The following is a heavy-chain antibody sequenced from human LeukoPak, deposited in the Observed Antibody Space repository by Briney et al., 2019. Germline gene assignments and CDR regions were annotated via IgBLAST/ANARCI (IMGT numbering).Heavy chain of an antibody. CDR2: ISSSSSYI. CDR1: GFIFSNYG. Sequence: GGSLRLSCTASGFIFSNYGMNWVRQAPGKGLEWVSSISSSSSYIYYADSVKGRFTISRDNAKNSLYLQMNSLRAEDTAVYYCARDPGHYDFWSGYYLNYGMDVWGQGTTVTVSS. J-gene: IGHJ6*02. CDR3: ARDPGHYDFWSGYYLNYGMDV. D-gene: IGHD3-3*01. V-gene: IGHV3-21*01.